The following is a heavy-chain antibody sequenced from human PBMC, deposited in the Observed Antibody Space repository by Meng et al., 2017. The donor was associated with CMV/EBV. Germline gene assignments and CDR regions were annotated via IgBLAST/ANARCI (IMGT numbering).Heavy chain of an antibody. CDR1: GFTLSGDW. D-gene: IGHD3-10*01. CDR3: ARRGGADY. V-gene: IGHV3-74*01. Sequence: DVRLREYGGGLVQHGCALILYCAAPGFTLSGDWMHWVRQAPGKGLVWVSRINSDGSSTSYAESVKGRFPISRDNAKNTLYLQMNSLRAEDTAVYYCARRGGADYWGQGTLVTVSS. J-gene: IGHJ4*02. CDR2: INSDGSST.